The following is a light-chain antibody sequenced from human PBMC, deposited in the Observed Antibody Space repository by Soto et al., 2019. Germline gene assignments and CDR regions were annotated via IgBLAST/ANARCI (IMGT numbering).Light chain of an antibody. CDR1: QSVGSF. V-gene: IGKV3-11*01. CDR3: QQRSNWPPWT. Sequence: EIVFTQSPATLSLSPGEIATLSCMASQSVGSFLAWYQQKPGQAPRLLIHDASNRATGIPARFSGSGSGTDFTLTISSLEPEDFAFYYCQQRSNWPPWTFGQGTKWIS. J-gene: IGKJ1*01. CDR2: DAS.